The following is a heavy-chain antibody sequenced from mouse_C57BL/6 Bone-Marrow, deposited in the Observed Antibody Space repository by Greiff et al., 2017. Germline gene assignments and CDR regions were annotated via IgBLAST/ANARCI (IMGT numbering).Heavy chain of an antibody. V-gene: IGHV1-5*01. CDR1: GYTFTSYW. J-gene: IGHJ3*01. CDR2: IYPGNSDT. D-gene: IGHD3-2*02. Sequence: VQLQQSGTVLARPGASVKMSCKTSGYTFTSYWMHWVKQRPGQGLEWIGAIYPGNSDTSYNQKFKGKAKLTAVTSASPAYMEPSSLTNEDSAVYYCTRRQLRLEFAYWGQGTLVTVSA. CDR3: TRRQLRLEFAY.